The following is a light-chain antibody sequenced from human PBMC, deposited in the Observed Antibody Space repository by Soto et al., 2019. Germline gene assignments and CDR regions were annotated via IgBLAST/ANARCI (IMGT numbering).Light chain of an antibody. V-gene: IGKV1-39*01. CDR2: GAL. Sequence: DIQMTQSPSSLSASVGDRVTITCRASQSISSYLNWYQQKPGKAPKLLIYGALSLQSGVPSRFSGSGSGTDFTLTISSLQPEDFATYYCQQSNNTPWTFGQGTKVDIK. CDR1: QSISSY. J-gene: IGKJ1*01. CDR3: QQSNNTPWT.